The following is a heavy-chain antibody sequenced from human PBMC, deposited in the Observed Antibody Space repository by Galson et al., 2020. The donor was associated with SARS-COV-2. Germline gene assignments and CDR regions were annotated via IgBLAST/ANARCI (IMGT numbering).Heavy chain of an antibody. D-gene: IGHD2-8*02. Sequence: GGSLRLSCVASGFTFSTYDMSWVRQAPGRGLEWVSSIGSSGGTYHADSVKGRFTISRDTSKNTLYLQMNSLRADDTAVYYCGHRAGFSSYWSYDHWGQGTLVTVSS. CDR2: IGSSGGT. CDR3: GHRAGFSSYWSYDH. CDR1: GFTFSTYD. J-gene: IGHJ4*02. V-gene: IGHV3-23*01.